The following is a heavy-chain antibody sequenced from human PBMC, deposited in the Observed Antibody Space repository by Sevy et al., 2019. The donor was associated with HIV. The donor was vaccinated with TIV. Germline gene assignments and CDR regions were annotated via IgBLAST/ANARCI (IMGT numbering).Heavy chain of an antibody. J-gene: IGHJ4*02. V-gene: IGHV3-30*18. D-gene: IGHD1-7*01. CDR3: ANTPGEELDY. Sequence: GESLKISCAASGFTFRSSGIHWVRQAPGKGLEWVAVITYDGGDKFYLDPVKGRFTISRDNSKNTVFLQMNSLKTEDTAIYYCANTPGEELDYWGQGTLVTVSS. CDR2: ITYDGGDK. CDR1: GFTFRSSG.